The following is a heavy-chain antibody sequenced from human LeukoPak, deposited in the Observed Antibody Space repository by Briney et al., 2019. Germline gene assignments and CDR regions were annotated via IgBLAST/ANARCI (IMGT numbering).Heavy chain of an antibody. CDR3: ARELNFWSGYHYWFDP. D-gene: IGHD3-3*01. J-gene: IGHJ5*02. CDR2: IYYSGST. V-gene: IGHV4-61*01. Sequence: SETLSLTCAVSGGSISSGCYSWSWIRQAPGRGLEWIGYIYYSGSTNYNPSLKSRVTISVDTSKNQFSLKLSSVTAADTAVYYCARELNFWSGYHYWFDPWGQGTLVTVSS. CDR1: GGSISSGCYS.